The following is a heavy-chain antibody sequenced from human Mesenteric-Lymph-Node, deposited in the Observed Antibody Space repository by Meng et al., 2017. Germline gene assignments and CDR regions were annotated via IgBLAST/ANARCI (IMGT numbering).Heavy chain of an antibody. CDR1: GFTFSSYW. D-gene: IGHD5-24*01. J-gene: IGHJ4*02. Sequence: GESLKISCAASGFTFSSYWMSWVRQAPGKGLEWVANIKQDGSEKYYVDSVKGRFTISRDNAKNSLYLQMNSLRAEDTAVYYCARDWRGYKYFDYWGQGTLVTVSS. CDR2: IKQDGSEK. V-gene: IGHV3-7*01. CDR3: ARDWRGYKYFDY.